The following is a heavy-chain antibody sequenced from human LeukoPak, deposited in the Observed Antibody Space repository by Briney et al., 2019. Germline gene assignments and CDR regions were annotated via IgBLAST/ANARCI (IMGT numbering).Heavy chain of an antibody. D-gene: IGHD3-16*01. CDR1: GFTFDDYA. Sequence: PGRSLRLSCAASGFTFDDYAMLWVRQAPGKGLEWVSGISWNSGSIGYADSVKGRFTISRDNAKNSLYLQMNSLRAEDTALYYCAKDINYETSQGMDVWGQGTTVTVSS. CDR2: ISWNSGSI. J-gene: IGHJ6*02. V-gene: IGHV3-9*01. CDR3: AKDINYETSQGMDV.